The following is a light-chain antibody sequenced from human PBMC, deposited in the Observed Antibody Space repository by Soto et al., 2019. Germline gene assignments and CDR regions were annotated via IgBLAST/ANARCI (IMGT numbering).Light chain of an antibody. CDR2: EVS. Sequence: QSALTQPASVSGSPGQSVTISCTGSSSDVGGYNYVSWYQQHPGKAPKLMIYEVSNRPSGVSNRFSGSKSGNTASLTISGHQAEDEADYYCSSYTRTTLVVFGGGTKVTVL. V-gene: IGLV2-14*01. J-gene: IGLJ2*01. CDR3: SSYTRTTLVV. CDR1: SSDVGGYNY.